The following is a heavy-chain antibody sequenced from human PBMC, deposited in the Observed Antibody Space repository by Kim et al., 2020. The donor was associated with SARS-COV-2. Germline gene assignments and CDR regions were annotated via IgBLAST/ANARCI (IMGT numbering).Heavy chain of an antibody. D-gene: IGHD2-15*01. V-gene: IGHV1-3*01. J-gene: IGHJ5*02. CDR3: ARLGRACSGGSCPPRGGFDP. CDR1: GYTFTDYP. CDR2: INAGNGNM. Sequence: ASVKVSCKASGYTFTDYPMHWVRQAPGQRLEWMGWINAGNGNMKCSQKFQGRLTITRDTPASTVYMELSSLRSEDTAVYYCARLGRACSGGSCPPRGGFDPWGQGTLVTVSS.